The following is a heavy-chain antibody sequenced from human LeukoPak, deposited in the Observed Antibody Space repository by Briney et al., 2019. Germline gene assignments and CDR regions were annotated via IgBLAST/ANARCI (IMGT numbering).Heavy chain of an antibody. CDR2: IHYSGST. V-gene: IGHV4-30-4*08. D-gene: IGHD7-27*01. J-gene: IGHJ5*02. CDR3: ARAWGGWFDP. Sequence: SETLSLTCTVSGGSISSGDYYWSWIRQPPGKGLEWIGYIHYSGSTYYNPSLKSRVTISVDTSKNQFSLKLSSVTAADTAVYYCARAWGGWFDPWGQGTLVTVSS. CDR1: GGSISSGDYY.